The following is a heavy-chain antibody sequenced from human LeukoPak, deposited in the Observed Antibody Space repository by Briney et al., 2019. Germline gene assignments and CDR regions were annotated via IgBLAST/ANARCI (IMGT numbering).Heavy chain of an antibody. CDR1: GGSISSSSYY. V-gene: IGHV4-39*01. Sequence: SETLSLTCTVSGGSISSSSYYWGWIRQPPGKGLEWIGSIYYSGSTYYNPSLKSRVTISVDTSKNQFSLKLSPVTAADTAVYYCARHSAGSFDPWGQGTLVTVSS. J-gene: IGHJ5*02. CDR2: IYYSGST. D-gene: IGHD6-19*01. CDR3: ARHSAGSFDP.